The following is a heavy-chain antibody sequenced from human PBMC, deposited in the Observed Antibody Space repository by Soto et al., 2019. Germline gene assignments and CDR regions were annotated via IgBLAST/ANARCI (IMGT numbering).Heavy chain of an antibody. Sequence: PGGSLRLSCAMSGFPSRTYAIHWVRQAPGKGLEWVAGISNGGNYKYYADSFNGRFTVSRADSESTVYLQMNRLRPDDTAVFYCARAPGEGRVAHFAYWGQGTLVTVS. D-gene: IGHD4-17*01. CDR2: ISNGGNYK. CDR3: ARAPGEGRVAHFAY. CDR1: GFPSRTYA. J-gene: IGHJ4*02. V-gene: IGHV3-30*04.